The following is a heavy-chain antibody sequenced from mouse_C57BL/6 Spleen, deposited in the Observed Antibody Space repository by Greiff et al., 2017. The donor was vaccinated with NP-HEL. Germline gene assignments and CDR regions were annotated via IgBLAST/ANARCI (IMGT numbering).Heavy chain of an antibody. D-gene: IGHD1-1*01. Sequence: QVQLQQPGAELVRPGTSVKLSCKASGYTFTSYWMHWVKQRPGQGLEWIGVIDPSDSYTNYNQKFKGKATLTVDTSSSTAYMQLSSLTSEDSAVYYCALLRDYAMDYWGQGTSVTVSS. CDR2: IDPSDSYT. CDR1: GYTFTSYW. J-gene: IGHJ4*01. CDR3: ALLRDYAMDY. V-gene: IGHV1-59*01.